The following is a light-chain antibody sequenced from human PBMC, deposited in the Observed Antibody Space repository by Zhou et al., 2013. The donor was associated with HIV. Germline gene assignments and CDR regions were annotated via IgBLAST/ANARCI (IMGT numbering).Light chain of an antibody. CDR3: QKYDSAPRT. J-gene: IGKJ1*01. V-gene: IGKV1-27*01. Sequence: TQMTQSPSSLSASVGDRVTITCRASRVINNYLAWYQQKPGKVPKLLIYAASTLQSGVPSRFSGSGYGTDFTLTINSLQPEDVATYYCQKYDSAPRTFGQGTKVEIK. CDR2: AAS. CDR1: RVINNY.